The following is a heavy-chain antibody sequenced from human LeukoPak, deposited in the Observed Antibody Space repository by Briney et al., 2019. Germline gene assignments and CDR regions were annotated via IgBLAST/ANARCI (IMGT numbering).Heavy chain of an antibody. CDR1: GFTFSNAW. J-gene: IGHJ5*01. CDR2: ISWNSGNI. D-gene: IGHD5-24*01. V-gene: IGHV3-9*03. Sequence: PGGSLRLSCAASGFTFSNAWMSWVRQAPGKGLEWVSGISWNSGNIGYADSVKGRFTISRDNAKNSLYLQMTSLRAEDMAFYYCAKCGDGYNSAFDSWGQGTLVTVSS. CDR3: AKCGDGYNSAFDS.